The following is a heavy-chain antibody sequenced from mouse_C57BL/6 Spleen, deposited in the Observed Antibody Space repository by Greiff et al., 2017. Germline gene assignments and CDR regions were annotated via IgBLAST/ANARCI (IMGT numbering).Heavy chain of an antibody. CDR2: IDPEDGET. V-gene: IGHV14-2*01. CDR1: GFNIKDYY. Sequence: EVMLVESGAELVKPGASVKLSCTASGFNIKDYYMHWVKQRTEQGLEWIGRIDPEDGETKYAPKFQGKATITADTSSNTAYLQLSSLTSEDTAVYYCARSYGSRRRLNAMDYWGQGTSVTVSS. D-gene: IGHD1-1*01. J-gene: IGHJ4*01. CDR3: ARSYGSRRRLNAMDY.